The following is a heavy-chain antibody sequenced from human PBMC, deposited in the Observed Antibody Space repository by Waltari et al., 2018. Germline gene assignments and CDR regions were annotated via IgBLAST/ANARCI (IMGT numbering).Heavy chain of an antibody. V-gene: IGHV1-2*06. Sequence: QVQLVQSGAEVKKSVASVKVSCKASGYTFTDFFIHWVRQAPGQGLEWMGLINPKRGDTSYAQRFQGRVTMTGDTSITTAYMELTGLRSDDTAIYYCARSGGGTTTFGVAEWGQGSLVTVSS. J-gene: IGHJ4*02. CDR1: GYTFTDFF. CDR2: INPKRGDT. CDR3: ARSGGGTTTFGVAE. D-gene: IGHD3-3*01.